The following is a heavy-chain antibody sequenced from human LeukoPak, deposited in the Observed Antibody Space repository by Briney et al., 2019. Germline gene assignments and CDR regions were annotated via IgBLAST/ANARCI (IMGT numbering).Heavy chain of an antibody. CDR2: ISYDGTIT. Sequence: GGSLRLSCEASGFTFSNYGMHWVRQAPGKGLEWVAVISYDGTITYYADSVKGRFTISRDNSKNTLYLQMNSLRAEDTAVYYCARSSSGWYGGFDYWGQGTLVTVSS. CDR1: GFTFSNYG. CDR3: ARSSSGWYGGFDY. V-gene: IGHV3-30*03. J-gene: IGHJ4*02. D-gene: IGHD6-19*01.